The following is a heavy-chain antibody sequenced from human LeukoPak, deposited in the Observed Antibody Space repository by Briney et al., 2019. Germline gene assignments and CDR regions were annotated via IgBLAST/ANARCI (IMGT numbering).Heavy chain of an antibody. D-gene: IGHD2-2*01. CDR2: INHSGST. J-gene: IGHJ5*02. V-gene: IGHV4-34*01. CDR3: ARGATGGCSSTSCPRAWFDP. Sequence: SETLSLTCAVYGGSFSGYYWSWIRQPPGKGLEWIGEINHSGSTNYNPSLKGRVTISVDTSKNQFSLKLSSVTAADTAVYYCARGATGGCSSTSCPRAWFDPWGQGTLVTVSS. CDR1: GGSFSGYY.